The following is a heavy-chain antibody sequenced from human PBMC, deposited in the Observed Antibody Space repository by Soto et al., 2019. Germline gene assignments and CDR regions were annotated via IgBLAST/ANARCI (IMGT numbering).Heavy chain of an antibody. Sequence: SETLSLTCTVSGGSISSSSYYWGWIRQPPGKGLEWIGSIYYSGSTYYNPSLKSRVTISVDTSKNQFSLKLSSVTAADTAVYYCARQDIVVVVAATWWFDPWGQGTLVTVSS. CDR1: GGSISSSSYY. CDR3: ARQDIVVVVAATWWFDP. D-gene: IGHD2-15*01. V-gene: IGHV4-39*01. J-gene: IGHJ5*02. CDR2: IYYSGST.